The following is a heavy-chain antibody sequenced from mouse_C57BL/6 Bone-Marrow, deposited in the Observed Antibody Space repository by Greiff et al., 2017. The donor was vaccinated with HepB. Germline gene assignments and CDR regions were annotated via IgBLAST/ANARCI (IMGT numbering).Heavy chain of an antibody. CDR2: IYIGNGYT. CDR3: AGGWLLPYYYAMDY. Sequence: EVKLLESGAELVRPGSSVKMSCKTSGYTFTSYGINWVKQRPGQGLEWIGYIYIGNGYTEYNEKFKGKATLTSDTSSSTAYMQLSSLTSEDSAIYFCAGGWLLPYYYAMDYWGQGTSVTVSS. CDR1: GYTFTSYG. D-gene: IGHD2-3*01. J-gene: IGHJ4*01. V-gene: IGHV1-58*01.